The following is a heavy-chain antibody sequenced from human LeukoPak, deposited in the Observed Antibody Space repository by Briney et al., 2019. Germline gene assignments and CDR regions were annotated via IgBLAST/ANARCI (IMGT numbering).Heavy chain of an antibody. Sequence: PGGSLRLSCAASGFTFSDYYMSWIRQAPGKGLEWVSYISSSGSTIYYADSVKGRFTISRDNAKNSLNLQMNSLRAEDTAVYYCARDLYYYGSSSGNFDYWGQGTLVTVSS. D-gene: IGHD3-10*01. CDR3: ARDLYYYGSSSGNFDY. CDR1: GFTFSDYY. J-gene: IGHJ4*02. V-gene: IGHV3-11*01. CDR2: ISSSGSTI.